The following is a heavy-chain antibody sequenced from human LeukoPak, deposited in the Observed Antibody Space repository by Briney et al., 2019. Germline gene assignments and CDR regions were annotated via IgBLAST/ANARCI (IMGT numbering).Heavy chain of an antibody. CDR1: GFTFSNYE. Sequence: GGSLRISCAASGFTFSNYEMNWVRQAPGKGLEWVSYISSSGSAKYYADSVKGRFTVSRDNVKNSLYLQMNSLRAEDTAVYYCARDAGAYDSSGCFRENYYYGMDVWGQGTTVTVSS. J-gene: IGHJ6*02. CDR2: ISSSGSAK. CDR3: ARDAGAYDSSGCFRENYYYGMDV. V-gene: IGHV3-48*03. D-gene: IGHD3-22*01.